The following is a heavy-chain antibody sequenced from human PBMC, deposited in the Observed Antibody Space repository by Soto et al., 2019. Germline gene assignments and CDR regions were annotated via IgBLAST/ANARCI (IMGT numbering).Heavy chain of an antibody. CDR3: ASGDRSSWYGRDWFAP. CDR2: MNHNIGNT. D-gene: IGHD6-13*01. Sequence: AAVQVSYKPSVCTFPSFDMHGLRQATGQGVEWMGWMNHNIGNTRYAQKFHDSGPLTRNTSIRTAHLDLSSLRSEDTAVYYCASGDRSSWYGRDWFAPWGQGTLVTVSS. J-gene: IGHJ5*02. V-gene: IGHV1-8*01. CDR1: VCTFPSFD.